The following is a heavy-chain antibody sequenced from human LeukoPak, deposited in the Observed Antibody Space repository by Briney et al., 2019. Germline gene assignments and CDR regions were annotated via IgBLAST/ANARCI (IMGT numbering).Heavy chain of an antibody. CDR2: IWYDGSNK. CDR3: ARSGSGWAIDY. V-gene: IGHV3-33*01. J-gene: IGHJ4*02. D-gene: IGHD6-19*01. Sequence: PGRSLRLSCAASGFTFSSYGILWGRQAPGKGLEGVAVIWYDGSNKYYADSVKGRFTISRDQSNNTVYLQMNSLRADDTAVYYCARSGSGWAIDYWGQGTLVTVSS. CDR1: GFTFSSYG.